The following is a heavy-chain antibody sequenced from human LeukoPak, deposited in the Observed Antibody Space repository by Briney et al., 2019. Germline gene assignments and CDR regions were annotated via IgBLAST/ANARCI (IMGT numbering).Heavy chain of an antibody. CDR2: ISSSSSTI. J-gene: IGHJ4*02. D-gene: IGHD5-18*01. CDR1: GFTSSSYS. V-gene: IGHV3-48*01. CDR3: ARVSKTYSYGYLNDY. Sequence: GGSLRLSCAASGFTSSSYSMNWVRQAPGKGLEWVSYISSSSSTIYYADSVKGRFTISRDNAKNSLYLQMNSLRAEDTAVYYCARVSKTYSYGYLNDYWGQGTLVTVSS.